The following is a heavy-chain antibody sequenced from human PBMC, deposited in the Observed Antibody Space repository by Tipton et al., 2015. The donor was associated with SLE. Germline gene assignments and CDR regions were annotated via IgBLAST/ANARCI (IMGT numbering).Heavy chain of an antibody. D-gene: IGHD6-19*01. CDR1: GFTFSSYS. V-gene: IGHV3-21*01. Sequence: SLRLSCAASGFTFSSYSMNWVRQAPGKGLEWVSSISSSSTYIYYADSVKGRFTISRDNSKNTLYLQMNSLRAGDTAVYYCARGALWGSSGSHFDYWGQGTLVTVSS. J-gene: IGHJ4*02. CDR3: ARGALWGSSGSHFDY. CDR2: ISSSSTYI.